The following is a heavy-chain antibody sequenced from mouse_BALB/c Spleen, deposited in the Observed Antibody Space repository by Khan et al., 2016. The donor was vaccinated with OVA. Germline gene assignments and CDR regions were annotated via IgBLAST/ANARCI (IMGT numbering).Heavy chain of an antibody. J-gene: IGHJ4*01. CDR1: GFTFSTYG. CDR2: ISSGGTYT. CDR3: ARHWVGVMDY. V-gene: IGHV5-6*01. Sequence: EVELVESGGDLVKPGGSLKLSCAASGFTFSTYGMSWVRQTPDKRLEWVATISSGGTYTYYPDSVKGRFTISRDNAKNTLYLQMPSLRSEDTAMYYCARHWVGVMDYWGQGTSVTVSS. D-gene: IGHD1-1*01.